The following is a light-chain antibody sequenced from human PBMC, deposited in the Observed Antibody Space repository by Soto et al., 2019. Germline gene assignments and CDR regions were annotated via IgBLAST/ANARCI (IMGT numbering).Light chain of an antibody. V-gene: IGKV1-39*01. J-gene: IGKJ1*01. Sequence: DIQMTQSPSSLSASVGDRVTIPCRASQSISKYVNWYQHKPGKAPTVLIHGASSRQSGVPARFSGSRSGTDFTLTISSLEPEDFATYYCQQASTFPLTFGQGTKVDIK. CDR3: QQASTFPLT. CDR2: GAS. CDR1: QSISKY.